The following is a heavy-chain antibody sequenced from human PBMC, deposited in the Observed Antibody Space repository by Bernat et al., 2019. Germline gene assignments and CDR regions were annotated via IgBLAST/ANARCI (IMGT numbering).Heavy chain of an antibody. J-gene: IGHJ4*02. CDR2: INSDESGT. CDR3: ARGGIAARIDY. V-gene: IGHV3-74*01. CDR1: GFTFSDYW. D-gene: IGHD6-6*01. Sequence: EVQLVESGGGLVQPGGSLRLSCAASGFTFSDYWMHWVRQAPGKGLLWVSRINSDESGTSYADSVKGRFAISRDNAKNTLYLQMNSLRAEDTAVYYRARGGIAARIDYWGQGTLVTVSS.